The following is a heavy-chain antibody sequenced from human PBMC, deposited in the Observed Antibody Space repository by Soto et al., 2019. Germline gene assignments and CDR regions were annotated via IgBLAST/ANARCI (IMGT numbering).Heavy chain of an antibody. Sequence: GESLKISCKGSGYSFTSYWISWVRQMPGKGLEWMGRIDPSDSYTNYSPSFQGHVTISADKSISTAYLQWSSLKASDTAVYYCARLRITNFGVVTGHYFDYWGRGTLVTVSS. J-gene: IGHJ4*02. CDR1: GYSFTSYW. CDR3: ARLRITNFGVVTGHYFDY. D-gene: IGHD3-3*01. CDR2: IDPSDSYT. V-gene: IGHV5-10-1*01.